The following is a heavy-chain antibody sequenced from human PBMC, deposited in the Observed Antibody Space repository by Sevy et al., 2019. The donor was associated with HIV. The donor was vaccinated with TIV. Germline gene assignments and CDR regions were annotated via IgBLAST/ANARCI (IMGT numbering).Heavy chain of an antibody. CDR1: GFTFSDYY. CDR2: ISRSGSTI. J-gene: IGHJ5*02. V-gene: IGHV3-11*01. Sequence: GGSLRLSCAASGFTFSDYYMSWIRQAPGKGLEWVSYISRSGSTINYADSVKGRFTISRDNAKNSLSLQINSLRAEDTAVYYCARENTMIEEPGWFDPWGQGTLVTVSS. D-gene: IGHD3-22*01. CDR3: ARENTMIEEPGWFDP.